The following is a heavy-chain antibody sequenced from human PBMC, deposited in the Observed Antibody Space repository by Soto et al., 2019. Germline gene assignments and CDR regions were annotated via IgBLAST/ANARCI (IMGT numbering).Heavy chain of an antibody. V-gene: IGHV3-33*01. J-gene: IGHJ4*02. Sequence: QVQLVESGGGVVQPGRSLRLSCAASGFTFSNYGMHWVRQAPGKGLEWVAFIWYDGGNKYYAESVKGRFTISRDNSKNTLYLQMNSLSDEDTAVYYCARDGDVNTGFGKDYWGQGTLVTVSS. D-gene: IGHD3-16*01. CDR1: GFTFSNYG. CDR2: IWYDGGNK. CDR3: ARDGDVNTGFGKDY.